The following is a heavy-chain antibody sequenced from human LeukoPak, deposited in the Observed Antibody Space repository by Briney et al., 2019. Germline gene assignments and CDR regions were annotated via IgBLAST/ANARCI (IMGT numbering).Heavy chain of an antibody. CDR2: IYPGASDT. V-gene: IGHV5-51*01. Sequence: GESLKISCKGSGYSFTSYWIGWVRQMPGKGLEWMGIIYPGASDTRYSPSFQGQVTISADKSISTAYLQWSSLKASDTAMYYCARVVTKVRGVAIGRDNWFDPWGQGTLGTVSS. J-gene: IGHJ5*02. D-gene: IGHD3-10*01. CDR1: GYSFTSYW. CDR3: ARVVTKVRGVAIGRDNWFDP.